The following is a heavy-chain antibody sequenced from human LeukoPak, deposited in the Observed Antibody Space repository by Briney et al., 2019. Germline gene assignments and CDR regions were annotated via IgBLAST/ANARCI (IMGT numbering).Heavy chain of an antibody. D-gene: IGHD4-23*01. J-gene: IGHJ5*02. CDR3: ARDQDDYGGP. CDR1: GYTFTGYY. CDR2: INPNSGGT. Sequence: ASVKVSCKASGYTFTGYYMHWVRQAPGQGLEWMGWINPNSGGTNYAQKFQGRVTTTRDTSISTAYMELSSLRSDDTAVYYCARDQDDYGGPWGQGTLVTVSS. V-gene: IGHV1-2*02.